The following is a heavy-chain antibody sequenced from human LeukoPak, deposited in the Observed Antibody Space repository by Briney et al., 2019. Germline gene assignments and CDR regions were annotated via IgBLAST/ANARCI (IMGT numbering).Heavy chain of an antibody. V-gene: IGHV4-4*09. D-gene: IGHD5-12*01. CDR3: ARFFGGYALCYYYYYMDV. CDR1: GGSISSYY. J-gene: IGHJ6*03. CDR2: IYTSGST. Sequence: SETLSLTCTVSGGSISSYYWSWIRQPPGKGLEWIGYIYTSGSTNYNPSLKSRVTISVDTSKNQFSLKLSSVTAADTAVYYCARFFGGYALCYYYYYMDVWGKGTTVTVSS.